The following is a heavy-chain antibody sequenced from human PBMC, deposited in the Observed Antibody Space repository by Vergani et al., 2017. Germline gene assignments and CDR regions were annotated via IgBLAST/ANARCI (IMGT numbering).Heavy chain of an antibody. Sequence: QVQLVESGGGVVQPGWSLRLSCAASGFTFSSYGMHWVRQAPGKGLEMVAFIRYDGSNKYYADSVKGRFTISRDNSKNTLYLQMNSLRAEDTAVYYCAKSITMVRGVKNYYYYYGMDVWGQGTTVTVSS. CDR3: AKSITMVRGVKNYYYYYGMDV. D-gene: IGHD3-10*01. V-gene: IGHV3-30*02. CDR2: IRYDGSNK. J-gene: IGHJ6*02. CDR1: GFTFSSYG.